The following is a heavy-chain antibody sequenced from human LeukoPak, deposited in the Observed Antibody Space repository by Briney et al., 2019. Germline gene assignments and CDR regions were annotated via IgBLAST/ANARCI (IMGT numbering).Heavy chain of an antibody. CDR1: GYTFTSYY. CDR2: INPSGGST. V-gene: IGHV1-46*01. CDR3: ARDPNSGSYLFDI. D-gene: IGHD1-26*01. J-gene: IGHJ3*02. Sequence: ASVKVSCKASGYTFTSYYMHWVRQAPGQGLEWMGIINPSGGSTSYAQKFQGRVTMTRDTSISTAYMELSRLRSDDTAVYYCARDPNSGSYLFDIWGQGTMVTVSS.